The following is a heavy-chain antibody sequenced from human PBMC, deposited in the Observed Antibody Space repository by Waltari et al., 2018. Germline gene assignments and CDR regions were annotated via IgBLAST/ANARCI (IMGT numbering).Heavy chain of an antibody. J-gene: IGHJ4*02. CDR2: ISSNGGST. CDR1: GFTFSSYA. V-gene: IGHV3-64*07. Sequence: EVQLVESGGGLVQPGGSLRLSCAASGFTFSSYAMHWVRQAPGKGLEYVSAISSNGGSTYYADSVKGRFTISRDNSKNPLYLQMGSLRAEDMAVYYCARFFSYYFDYWGQGTLVTVSS. D-gene: IGHD6-6*01. CDR3: ARFFSYYFDY.